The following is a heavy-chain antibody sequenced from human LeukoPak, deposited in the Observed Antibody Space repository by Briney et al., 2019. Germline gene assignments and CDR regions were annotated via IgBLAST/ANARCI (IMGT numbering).Heavy chain of an antibody. CDR2: IIPILGIA. V-gene: IGHV1-69*04. CDR3: ARDRTGTDYYYGMDV. J-gene: IGHJ6*02. CDR1: GGTFSSYA. Sequence: ASVKVSCKASGGTFSSYAISWVRQAPGQGLEWMERIIPILGIANYAQKFQGRVTITADKSTSTAYMELSSLRSEDTAVYYCARDRTGTDYYYGMDVWGQGTTVTVSS. D-gene: IGHD1/OR15-1a*01.